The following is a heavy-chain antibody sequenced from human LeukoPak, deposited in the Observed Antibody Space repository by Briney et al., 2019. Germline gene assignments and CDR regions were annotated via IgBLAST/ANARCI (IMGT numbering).Heavy chain of an antibody. CDR2: IYYSGST. CDR1: GGSISSSSYY. D-gene: IGHD1-26*01. CDR3: ARLSYSGSHDFDY. Sequence: PSETLSLTCTVSGGSISSSSYYWGWIRQPPGKGLEWIGSIYYSGSTYYNPSLKSRVTISVDTSKNQFSLKLSSVTAADTAVYYCARLSYSGSHDFDYWGQGTLVTVSS. V-gene: IGHV4-39*07. J-gene: IGHJ4*02.